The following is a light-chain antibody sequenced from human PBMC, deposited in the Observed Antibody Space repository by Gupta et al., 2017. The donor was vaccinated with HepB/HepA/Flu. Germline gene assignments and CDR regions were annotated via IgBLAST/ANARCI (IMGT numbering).Light chain of an antibody. V-gene: IGKV1-12*01. CDR3: QQAHSFPLT. Sequence: DTQLTQSPSSVSASVGDRVTITCRASQFITSWLAWYQQKPGKAPKLLIFAASSLPAGVPSRFSGSGSGTDFTLTISNLQPEDFATYYCQQAHSFPLTFGGGTKVQIK. CDR1: QFITSW. J-gene: IGKJ4*01. CDR2: AAS.